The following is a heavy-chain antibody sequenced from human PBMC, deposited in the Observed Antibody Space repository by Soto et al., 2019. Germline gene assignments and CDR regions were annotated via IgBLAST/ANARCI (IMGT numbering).Heavy chain of an antibody. CDR3: ARDPGFRSDY. CDR2: ISAYNGNT. D-gene: IGHD3-9*01. CDR1: GYTFTSYG. Sequence: QVQLVQSGAEVKKPGASVKVSCKASGYTFTSYGISWVRQAPGQGLEWMGWISAYNGNTNYAQKLXGXVXIXXDQSTSTAYMELRSLRSDDTAVYYCARDPGFRSDYWGQGTLVTVSS. J-gene: IGHJ4*02. V-gene: IGHV1-18*01.